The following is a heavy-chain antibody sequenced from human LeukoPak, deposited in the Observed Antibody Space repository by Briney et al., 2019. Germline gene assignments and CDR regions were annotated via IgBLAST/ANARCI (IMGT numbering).Heavy chain of an antibody. CDR2: ISDDGRNK. J-gene: IGHJ4*02. Sequence: GGSLRLSCAASGFTVSSNYMSWVRQAPGKGLEWVAAISDDGRNKYYADSVKGRFTISRDNSKNTLYLQMNSLRAEDTAVYYCAKDLYSSSWIFDYWGQGTLVTVSS. V-gene: IGHV3-30*18. D-gene: IGHD6-13*01. CDR1: GFTVSSNY. CDR3: AKDLYSSSWIFDY.